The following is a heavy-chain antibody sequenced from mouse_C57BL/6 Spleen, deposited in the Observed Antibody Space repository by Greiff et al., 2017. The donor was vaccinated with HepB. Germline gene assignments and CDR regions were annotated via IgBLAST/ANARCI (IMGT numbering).Heavy chain of an antibody. D-gene: IGHD2-5*01. CDR3: ASYYSNYGGAMDY. CDR2: IYPGSGNT. J-gene: IGHJ4*01. Sequence: QVQLQQSGAELVRPGASVKLSCKASGYTFTDYYINWVKQRPGQGLEWIARIYPGSGNTYYNEKFKGKATLTAEKSSSTAYMQLSSLTSEDSAVYFCASYYSNYGGAMDYWGQGTSVTVSS. CDR1: GYTFTDYY. V-gene: IGHV1-76*01.